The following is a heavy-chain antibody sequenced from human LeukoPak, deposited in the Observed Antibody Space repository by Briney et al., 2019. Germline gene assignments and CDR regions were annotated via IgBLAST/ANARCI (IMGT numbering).Heavy chain of an antibody. CDR3: AKSYSSGWYYFDY. J-gene: IGHJ4*02. CDR1: GFTFDDYA. V-gene: IGHV3-9*03. D-gene: IGHD6-19*01. Sequence: GGSPRLSCAASGFTFDDYAMHWVRQAPGKGLEWVSGISWNSGSIGYADSVKGRFTISRDNAKNSLYLQMNSLRAEDMALYYCAKSYSSGWYYFDYWGQGTLVTVSS. CDR2: ISWNSGSI.